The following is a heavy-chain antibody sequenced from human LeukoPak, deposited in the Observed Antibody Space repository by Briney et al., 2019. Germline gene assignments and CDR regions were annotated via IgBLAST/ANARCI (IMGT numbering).Heavy chain of an antibody. J-gene: IGHJ6*02. V-gene: IGHV1-2*02. D-gene: IGHD4-17*01. Sequence: ASVKVSCKASGYTFTGYYMHWVRQAPGQGLEWMGWINPNSGGTNYAQKFQGRVTMTRDTSISTAYMELSRLRSDDTAVYYYARELVTTYYYYGMDVWGQGTTVTVSS. CDR3: ARELVTTYYYYGMDV. CDR2: INPNSGGT. CDR1: GYTFTGYY.